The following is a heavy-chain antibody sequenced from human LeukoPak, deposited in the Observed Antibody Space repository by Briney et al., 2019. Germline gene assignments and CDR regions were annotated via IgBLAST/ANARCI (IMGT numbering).Heavy chain of an antibody. Sequence: GGSLRLSCAASGFSFSNYAMTWVRQAPGKGLEWVSHISGNGGSKYYADSVKGRFTISRDNSKNTLYLQMNSLRAEDTAVYYCAGDGDRYCSGGACYYYYYAMDVWGQGTTVTVSS. CDR3: AGDGDRYCSGGACYYYYYAMDV. V-gene: IGHV3-23*01. CDR1: GFSFSNYA. D-gene: IGHD2-15*01. CDR2: ISGNGGSK. J-gene: IGHJ6*02.